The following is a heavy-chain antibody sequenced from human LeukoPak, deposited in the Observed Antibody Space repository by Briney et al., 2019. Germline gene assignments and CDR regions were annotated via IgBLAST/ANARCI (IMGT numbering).Heavy chain of an antibody. CDR3: ARSGGSYQTYYFDY. CDR1: GFTFSSYG. V-gene: IGHV3-30*19. D-gene: IGHD1-26*01. J-gene: IGHJ4*02. CDR2: IWYDGSNK. Sequence: PGGSLRLSCAASGFTFSSYGMHWVRQAPGKGLEWVAVIWYDGSNKYYADSVKGRFTISRDNSKNTLYLQMNSLRAEDTAVYYCARSGGSYQTYYFDYWGQGTLVTVSS.